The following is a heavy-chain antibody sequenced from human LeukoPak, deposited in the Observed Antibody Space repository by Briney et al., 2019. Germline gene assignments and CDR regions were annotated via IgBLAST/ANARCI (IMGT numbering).Heavy chain of an antibody. CDR2: ISWNSGSI. J-gene: IGHJ5*02. V-gene: IGHV3-9*03. Sequence: GGSLRLSCAASGFTFDDYAMYWVRQAPGKGLEWVSGISWNSGSIGYADSVKGRFTISRDNAKNSLYLQMNSLRAEDMALYYCAKGGRSGSYFNWFDPWGQGTLVTVSS. CDR1: GFTFDDYA. CDR3: AKGGRSGSYFNWFDP. D-gene: IGHD1-26*01.